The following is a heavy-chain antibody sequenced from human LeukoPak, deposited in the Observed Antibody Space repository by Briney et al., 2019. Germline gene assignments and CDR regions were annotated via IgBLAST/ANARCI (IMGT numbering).Heavy chain of an antibody. V-gene: IGHV4-39*01. J-gene: IGHJ4*02. CDR2: IYYSGST. D-gene: IGHD6-13*01. Sequence: SETLSLTSTVSGGSISSSSYYWGWIRQPPGKGLEWIGSIYYSGSTYYNPSLKSRVTISVDTSKNQFSLKLSSVTAADTAVYYCARRVVYGSSPLDYWGQGTLVTVSS. CDR3: ARRVVYGSSPLDY. CDR1: GGSISSSSYY.